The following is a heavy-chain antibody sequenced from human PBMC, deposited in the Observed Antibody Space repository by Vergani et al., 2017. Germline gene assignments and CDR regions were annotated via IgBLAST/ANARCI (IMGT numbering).Heavy chain of an antibody. V-gene: IGHV4-61*02. CDR2: IYTSGST. Sequence: QVQLQESGPGLVKPSQTLSLTCTVSGGSISSGSYYWSWIRQPAGKGLEWIGRIYTSGSTNYNPSLKSRVTISVDTSKNQFSLKLSSVTAADTAVYYCAXGQPAITMVRGFHFMGSDWFDPWGQGTLVTVSS. D-gene: IGHD3-10*01. J-gene: IGHJ5*02. CDR1: GGSISSGSYY. CDR3: AXGQPAITMVRGFHFMGSDWFDP.